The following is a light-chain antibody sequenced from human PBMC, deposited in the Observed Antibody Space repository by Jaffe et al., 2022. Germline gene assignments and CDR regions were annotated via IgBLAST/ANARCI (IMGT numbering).Light chain of an antibody. CDR1: RSDIGGYKY. CDR2: DVS. J-gene: IGLJ3*02. Sequence: QSALTQPASVSGSPGQSITISCTGTRSDIGGYKYVSWYQQHPGKAPKLMIYDVSNRPSGVSNRFSGSKSGNTASLTISGLQADDEADYYCSSYTSSSTLVFGGGTKVTVL. CDR3: SSYTSSSTLV. V-gene: IGLV2-14*03.